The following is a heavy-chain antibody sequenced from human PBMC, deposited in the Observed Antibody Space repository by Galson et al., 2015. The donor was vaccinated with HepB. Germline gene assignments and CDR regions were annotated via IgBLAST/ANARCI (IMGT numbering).Heavy chain of an antibody. CDR1: GGTFSSYA. J-gene: IGHJ6*03. CDR3: ARVRRGYEDIVVVPAATYYYYYMDV. Sequence: SVKVSCKASGGTFSSYAISWVRQAPGQGLEWMGGIIPIFGTANYAQKFQGRVTITADESTSTAYMELSSLRSEDTAVYYCARVRRGYEDIVVVPAATYYYYYMDVWGKGTTVTVSS. CDR2: IIPIFGTA. V-gene: IGHV1-69*13. D-gene: IGHD2-2*01.